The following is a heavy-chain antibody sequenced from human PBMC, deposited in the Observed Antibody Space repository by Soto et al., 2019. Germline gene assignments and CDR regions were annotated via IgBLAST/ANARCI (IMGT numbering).Heavy chain of an antibody. V-gene: IGHV4-34*01. Sequence: QVQLQQWGAGLLKPSETLSLTCAVYGGSFSGYYWSWIRQPPGKGLEWIGESNHVGSTNYNPPLRSRVTMSAAPSKNQFSLRLTSVTAADTAVYYCARVLIAGVTTDWGQGTLVIVSS. CDR3: ARVLIAGVTTD. CDR1: GGSFSGYY. CDR2: SNHVGST. D-gene: IGHD5-18*01. J-gene: IGHJ4*02.